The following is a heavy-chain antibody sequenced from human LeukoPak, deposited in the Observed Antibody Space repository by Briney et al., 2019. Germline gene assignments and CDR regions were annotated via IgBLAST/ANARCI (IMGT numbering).Heavy chain of an antibody. CDR1: GYTFTGYY. CDR3: CPGIAAAGAFDI. Sequence: ASVKVSCKASGYTFTGYYMHWVRQAPGQGLEWMGWINPNSGGTNYAQKFQGRVTMTRDTSISAAYMELSRLRSDDTAVYYCCPGIAAAGAFDIWGQGTMVTVSS. V-gene: IGHV1-2*02. J-gene: IGHJ3*02. CDR2: INPNSGGT. D-gene: IGHD6-13*01.